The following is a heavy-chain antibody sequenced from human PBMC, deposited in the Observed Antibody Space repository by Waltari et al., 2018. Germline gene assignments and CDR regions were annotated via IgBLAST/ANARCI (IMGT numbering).Heavy chain of an antibody. J-gene: IGHJ3*01. D-gene: IGHD3-16*01. V-gene: IGHV4-59*08. CDR3: ARLLGDGALDV. Sequence: QVQLQESGPGLVKPSETLALTCTVSGDSISNTFCGWIRQAPGGGLDWIGFMYYSGSPSYIPSLGSRFTISVDRAQNQLSLNLTSATAADTAVYYCARLLGDGALDVWGQGTKVTVSS. CDR1: GDSISNTF. CDR2: MYYSGSP.